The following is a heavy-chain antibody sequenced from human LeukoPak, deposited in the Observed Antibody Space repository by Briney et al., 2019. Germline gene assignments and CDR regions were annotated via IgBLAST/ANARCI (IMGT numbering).Heavy chain of an antibody. V-gene: IGHV4-34*01. D-gene: IGHD1-26*01. CDR1: GGSFSGYY. Sequence: SETLSLTCAVYGGSFSGYYWSWIRQPPGKGLEWIGEINHSGSTNYNPSLKSRVTISVDTSKNQFSLKLSSVTAADTAVYYCARVYSGSYYYFDYWGQGTLVTVSS. CDR2: INHSGST. J-gene: IGHJ4*02. CDR3: ARVYSGSYYYFDY.